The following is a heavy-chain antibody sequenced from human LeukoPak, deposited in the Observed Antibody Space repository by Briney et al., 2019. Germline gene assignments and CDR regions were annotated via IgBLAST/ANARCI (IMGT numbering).Heavy chain of an antibody. CDR3: ARVRLSGWSLDI. D-gene: IGHD6-13*01. CDR1: GDSISGYY. CDR2: IYTSGSP. J-gene: IGHJ3*02. Sequence: SETLSLTCTVSGDSISGYYWTWIRQPAGKGLERIGRIYTSGSPSYNPSLESRVTMSVDTSKNQFSLKLNSATAADTAVYYCARVRLSGWSLDIWGQGTMVTVSS. V-gene: IGHV4-4*07.